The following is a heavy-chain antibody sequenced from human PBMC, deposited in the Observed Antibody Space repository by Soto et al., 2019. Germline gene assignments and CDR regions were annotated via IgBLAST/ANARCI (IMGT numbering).Heavy chain of an antibody. CDR3: ARDPPVPAAAIGMDV. J-gene: IGHJ6*02. D-gene: IGHD2-2*01. Sequence: SETLSLTCTVSGGSISSGGYYWSWIRQHPGKGLEWIGYIYYSGSTYYNPSLKSRVTISVDTSKNQFSLKLSSVTAANTAVYYCARDPPVPAAAIGMDVWGQGTTVTVSS. V-gene: IGHV4-31*03. CDR1: GGSISSGGYY. CDR2: IYYSGST.